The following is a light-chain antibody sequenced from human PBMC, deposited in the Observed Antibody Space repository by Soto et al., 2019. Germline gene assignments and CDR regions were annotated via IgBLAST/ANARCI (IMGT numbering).Light chain of an antibody. CDR1: QSLLHITGETF. V-gene: IGKV2D-29*02. Sequence: DVVMTQTPLSLSVAPGQPASISCKSSQSLLHITGETFLFWYLQKPGQSPQLLIYEVSTRVSGVPDRFSGSGSGTDFTLEISRVETDDVCIYYCIQSTQLPPTFGQGTRLGIE. CDR3: IQSTQLPPT. J-gene: IGKJ5*01. CDR2: EVS.